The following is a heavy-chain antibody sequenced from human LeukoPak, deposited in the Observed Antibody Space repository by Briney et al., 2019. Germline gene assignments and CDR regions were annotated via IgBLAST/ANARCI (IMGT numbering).Heavy chain of an antibody. CDR1: GFTFDDYA. CDR2: IYYSGST. CDR3: ARYDFWSGYLDY. J-gene: IGHJ4*02. D-gene: IGHD3-3*01. Sequence: LRLSCTASGFTFDDYAMSWVRQAPGKGLEWIGYIYYSGSTNYNPSLKSRVTISVDTSKNQFSLKLSSVTAADTAVYYCARYDFWSGYLDYWGQGTLVTVSS. V-gene: IGHV4-59*01.